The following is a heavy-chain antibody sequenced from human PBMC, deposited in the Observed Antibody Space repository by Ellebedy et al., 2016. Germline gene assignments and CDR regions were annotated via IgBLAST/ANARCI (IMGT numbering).Heavy chain of an antibody. CDR3: ARGLFDHRMAFDI. CDR2: IYYRGST. D-gene: IGHD2-21*01. J-gene: IGHJ3*02. CDR1: GGSISSGDYY. Sequence: GSLRLSCTVSGGSISSGDYYWVWIRQPPGKGLEWIGNIYYRGSTFYNPSLKSRLTISVDTSKNQFSLKLRSVTAADTAIFYCARGLFDHRMAFDIWGQGTMVTVSS. V-gene: IGHV4-39*01.